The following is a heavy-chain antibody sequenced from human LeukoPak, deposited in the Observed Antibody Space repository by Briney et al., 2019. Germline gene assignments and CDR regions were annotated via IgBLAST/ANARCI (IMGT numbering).Heavy chain of an antibody. CDR2: INGDESST. V-gene: IGHV3-74*01. D-gene: IGHD3-10*01. J-gene: IGHJ5*02. CDR3: ARVPNYGSGSGFDP. CDR1: AFTFNTYW. Sequence: GGSLRLSCAASAFTFNTYWMHWVRQVPGRGLEWVSRINGDESSTNYADSVKGRFTISRDNSKNTLYLQMNSLRAEDTAVYYCARVPNYGSGSGFDPWGQGTLVTVSS.